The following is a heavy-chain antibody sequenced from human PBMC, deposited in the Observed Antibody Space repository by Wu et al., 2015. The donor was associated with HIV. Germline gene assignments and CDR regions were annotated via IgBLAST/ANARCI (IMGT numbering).Heavy chain of an antibody. D-gene: IGHD3-3*01. CDR1: GGTFSSYV. CDR2: IIPIFTTA. Sequence: QVQLVQSGAEVKKPGSSVKVSCKASGGTFSSYVISWVRQAPGQGLEWMGGIIPIFTTAHYAQKFQGRVTITTDDSTSTAYMELSSLRSEDTAVYYCARAPTYPGYDFWSGRARHEYFQHWGQGTLVTVSS. V-gene: IGHV1-69*05. CDR3: ARAPTYPGYDFWSGRARHEYFQH. J-gene: IGHJ1*01.